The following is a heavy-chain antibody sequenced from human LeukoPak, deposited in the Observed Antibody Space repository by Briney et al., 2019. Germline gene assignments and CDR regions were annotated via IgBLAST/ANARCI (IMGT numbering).Heavy chain of an antibody. CDR3: ARGIFGVANWFDP. Sequence: ASMKVSCKASGYTFTSYAMNWVRQAPGQGLEWMGGINTNTGNPTYAQGFTGRFVFSLDTSVSTAYLQISSLKAEDTAVYYCARGIFGVANWFDPWGQGTLVTVSS. CDR1: GYTFTSYA. D-gene: IGHD3-3*01. V-gene: IGHV7-4-1*02. J-gene: IGHJ5*02. CDR2: INTNTGNP.